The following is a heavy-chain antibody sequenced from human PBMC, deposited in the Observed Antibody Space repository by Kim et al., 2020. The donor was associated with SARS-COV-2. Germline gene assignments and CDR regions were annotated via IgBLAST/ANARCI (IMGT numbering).Heavy chain of an antibody. J-gene: IGHJ5*02. Sequence: SVKVSCKASGGTFSSYAISWVRQAPGQGLEWMGGIIPIFGTANYAQKFQGRVTITADESTSTAYMELSSLRSEDTAVYYCAENSLLRYCSSTSCYARAVGWFDPWGQGTLVTVSS. CDR2: IIPIFGTA. D-gene: IGHD2-2*01. CDR1: GGTFSSYA. V-gene: IGHV1-69*13. CDR3: AENSLLRYCSSTSCYARAVGWFDP.